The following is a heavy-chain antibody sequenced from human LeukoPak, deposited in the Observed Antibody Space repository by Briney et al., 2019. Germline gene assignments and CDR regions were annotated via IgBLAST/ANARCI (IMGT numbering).Heavy chain of an antibody. CDR3: ARSQGDYGDYFPFFGY. J-gene: IGHJ4*02. V-gene: IGHV3-21*01. CDR2: ISSTTTYM. D-gene: IGHD4-17*01. Sequence: GGSVRLSCAASGFTFSTYSMNWVRQAPGKGLEWVSSISSTTTYMYYADSVKGRFTISRDNAKNPLYLQMNSLRAEDTAVYYCARSQGDYGDYFPFFGYWGQGTLVTVSS. CDR1: GFTFSTYS.